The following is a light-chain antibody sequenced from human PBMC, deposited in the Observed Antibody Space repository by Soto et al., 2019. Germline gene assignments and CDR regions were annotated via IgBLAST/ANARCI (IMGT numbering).Light chain of an antibody. CDR3: CSFAGSGTGV. V-gene: IGLV2-23*02. J-gene: IGLJ1*01. Sequence: QSVLTQPASVSASPGQSIAISCTGTSGDIGTYNLVSWYQQHPGKAPKLMISEVNKRPSGVSDRFSGSKSGDTAALTISGLRTEDEADYYCCSFAGSGTGVFGTGTKLTVL. CDR1: SGDIGTYNL. CDR2: EVN.